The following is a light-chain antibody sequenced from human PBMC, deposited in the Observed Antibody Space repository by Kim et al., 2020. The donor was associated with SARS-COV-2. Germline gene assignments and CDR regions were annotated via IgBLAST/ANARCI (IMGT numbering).Light chain of an antibody. J-gene: IGKJ3*01. Sequence: EIVMTQSPATLSVSPGERATLSCRASQSVRSNLAWYQQKPGQAPRLLIYGASTRATGIPARFSGTGSGTDFTLTISSLQSEDFAVYYCHQYNNWPPFTFGPGTKVDIK. CDR2: GAS. V-gene: IGKV3-15*01. CDR1: QSVRSN. CDR3: HQYNNWPPFT.